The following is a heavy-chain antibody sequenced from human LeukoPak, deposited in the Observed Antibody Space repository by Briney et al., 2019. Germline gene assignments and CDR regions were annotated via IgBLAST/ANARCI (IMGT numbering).Heavy chain of an antibody. CDR3: ARELKSRLLPPLGSGSYRVLAY. D-gene: IGHD3-10*01. J-gene: IGHJ4*02. CDR2: ISAYNGNT. CDR1: GYTFTSYG. V-gene: IGHV1-18*01. Sequence: ASVKVSCKASGYTFTSYGISWVRQAPGQGLEWMGWISAYNGNTNYAQKLQGRVTMTTDTSTSTAYMELRSLRSADTAVYYCARELKSRLLPPLGSGSYRVLAYWGQGTLVTVSS.